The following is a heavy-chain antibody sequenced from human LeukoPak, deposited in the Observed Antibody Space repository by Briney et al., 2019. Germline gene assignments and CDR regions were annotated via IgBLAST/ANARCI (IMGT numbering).Heavy chain of an antibody. CDR1: GYTFTSYY. D-gene: IGHD4-17*01. CDR3: ARVGGDYGADL. V-gene: IGHV1-46*01. J-gene: IGHJ2*01. CDR2: INPSGGST. Sequence: ASVKVSCKASGYTFTSYYMHWVRQAPGQGLEWMGIINPSGGSTSYAKTFQGRVTMTRDTSTSTVSMELSSLRPEDTAVYYCARVGGDYGADLWGRGTLVTVSS.